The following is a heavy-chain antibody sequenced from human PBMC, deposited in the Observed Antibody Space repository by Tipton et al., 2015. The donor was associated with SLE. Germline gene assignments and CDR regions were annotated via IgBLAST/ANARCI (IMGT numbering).Heavy chain of an antibody. J-gene: IGHJ4*02. CDR2: ITSSGGTI. D-gene: IGHD2-21*01. CDR3: ARHPVVQSLIKYYFDY. V-gene: IGHV3-48*03. Sequence: SLRLSCAASGFTFSSSEMNWVRQAPGKRLEWLSSITSSGGTIYYADSVKGRFTISRDNAKNSLYLQMNSLRADDTAVYYCARHPVVQSLIKYYFDYWGQGILVSVSS. CDR1: GFTFSSSE.